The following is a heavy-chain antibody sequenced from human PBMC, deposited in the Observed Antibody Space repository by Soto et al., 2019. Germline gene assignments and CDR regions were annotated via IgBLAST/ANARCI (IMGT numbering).Heavy chain of an antibody. Sequence: QVHLVQSGAEVKKPGASVKVSCQASGYAFTTYGITWVRQAPGQGLEWMGWISAHNGNTNYAQKLQGRVTVTRDTSTSTAYMELRGVRSDDTAVYYCARGRYGDYWGQGALVTVSS. CDR2: ISAHNGNT. D-gene: IGHD1-1*01. J-gene: IGHJ4*02. CDR3: ARGRYGDY. V-gene: IGHV1-18*01. CDR1: GYAFTTYG.